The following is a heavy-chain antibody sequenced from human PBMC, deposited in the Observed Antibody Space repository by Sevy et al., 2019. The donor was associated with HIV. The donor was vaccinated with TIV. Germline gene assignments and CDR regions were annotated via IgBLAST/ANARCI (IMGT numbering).Heavy chain of an antibody. J-gene: IGHJ4*02. CDR2: ISFNGNHE. V-gene: IGHV3-30-3*01. CDR3: VRTAGLTGSYEY. D-gene: IGHD3-9*01. CDR1: GFTFTNFP. Sequence: GGSLRLSCAASGFTFTNFPMHWVRQAPGRGLEWVAIISFNGNHEFYADSVKGRFTMSRDNFKSTLYLQMNSLRREDTAVYYCVRTAGLTGSYEYWGQGTQVTVSS.